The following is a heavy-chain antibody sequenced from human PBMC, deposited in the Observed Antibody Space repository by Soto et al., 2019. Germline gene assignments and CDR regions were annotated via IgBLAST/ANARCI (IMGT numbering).Heavy chain of an antibody. V-gene: IGHV3-23*01. Sequence: EVQLLESGGGLVQPGGSLRLSCAASGFTFSSYAMSWVRQAPGKGLEWVSAISGSGGSTYYADSVKGRFTISRDNSKNTLYLQMNSLRAEDTAVYYYAKGQWLVRANWYFDLLGRGTLVTVSS. J-gene: IGHJ2*01. CDR1: GFTFSSYA. CDR2: ISGSGGST. D-gene: IGHD6-19*01. CDR3: AKGQWLVRANWYFDL.